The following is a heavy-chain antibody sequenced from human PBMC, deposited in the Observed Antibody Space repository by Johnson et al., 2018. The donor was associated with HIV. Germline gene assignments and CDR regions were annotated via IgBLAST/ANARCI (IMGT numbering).Heavy chain of an antibody. CDR2: ISSSDSSI. D-gene: IGHD2-21*02. CDR1: GFTFKDHY. V-gene: IGHV3-11*04. CDR3: ARDSAYCGGDCHDAFDI. Sequence: QVQLVESGGGLVKPGGSLRLSCVASGFTFKDHYMSWIRQAPGKGLEWVSYISSSDSSIYYADSVKGRFTISSDNSKNTLYLQMNSLRAEDTAVYYCARDSAYCGGDCHDAFDIWGQGTMVTVSS. J-gene: IGHJ3*02.